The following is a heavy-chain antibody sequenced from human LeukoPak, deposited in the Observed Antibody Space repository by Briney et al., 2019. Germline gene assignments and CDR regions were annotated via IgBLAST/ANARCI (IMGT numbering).Heavy chain of an antibody. CDR2: ISGSGGST. V-gene: IGHV3-23*01. CDR3: AKVVGYYYDSGSFPDY. Sequence: AGGSLRLSCAASGFTFSSYAMSWVRQAPGKGLEWVSAISGSGGSTYYADSVKGRFTISRDNSKNTLYLQMNSLRAEDTAVYYCAKVVGYYYDSGSFPDYWGQGTLVTVSS. J-gene: IGHJ4*02. D-gene: IGHD3-22*01. CDR1: GFTFSSYA.